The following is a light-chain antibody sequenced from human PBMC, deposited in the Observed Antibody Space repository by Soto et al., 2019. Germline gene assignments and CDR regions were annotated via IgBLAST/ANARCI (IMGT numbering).Light chain of an antibody. CDR2: TAS. V-gene: IGKV3-20*01. J-gene: IGKJ1*01. CDR3: QQYGTSPRT. CDR1: QSVSSNY. Sequence: EIVLTQSPGTLSLSPGERATLSCRASQSVSSNYLAWYQHKPGQAPRLLIYTASTRATGIPDRFSGSGSGTDFTLTISRLQPEEFAVYCCQQYGTSPRTFGQGTEVEIK.